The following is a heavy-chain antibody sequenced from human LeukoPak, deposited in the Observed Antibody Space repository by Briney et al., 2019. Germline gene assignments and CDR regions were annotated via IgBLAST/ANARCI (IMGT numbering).Heavy chain of an antibody. CDR3: ARVVRGGEYFQH. Sequence: GGSLRLSCAASGFTVSSNYMSWVRQAPGKGLEWVSVIYSGGSTYYADSVKGRFTISRDNSKNTLYLQMNSLRAEDTAVYYCARVVRGGEYFQHWGQGTLVTVSS. CDR2: IYSGGST. V-gene: IGHV3-66*01. CDR1: GFTVSSNY. J-gene: IGHJ1*01. D-gene: IGHD3-16*01.